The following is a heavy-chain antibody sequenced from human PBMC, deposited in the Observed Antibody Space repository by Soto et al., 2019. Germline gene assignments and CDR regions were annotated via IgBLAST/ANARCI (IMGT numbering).Heavy chain of an antibody. CDR1: GYTFTSYG. V-gene: IGHV1-18*04. CDR2: ISAYNGNT. CDR3: ARFSGGSYNTYYFYYGMDV. Sequence: ASVKVSCKASGYTFTSYGISWVRQAPGQGLDWMGWISAYNGNTKYAQDLQGRVTMTTDTSTSTAYMELRSLRSDDTAMYYCARFSGGSYNTYYFYYGMDVWGQGTTITVSS. J-gene: IGHJ6*02. D-gene: IGHD2-15*01.